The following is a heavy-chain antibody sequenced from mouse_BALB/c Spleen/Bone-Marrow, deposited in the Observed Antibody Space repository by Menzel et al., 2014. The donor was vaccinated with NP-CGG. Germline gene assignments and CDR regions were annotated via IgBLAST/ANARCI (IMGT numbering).Heavy chain of an antibody. CDR2: INPDSRTI. Sequence: EVKVEESGGGLVQPGGSLKVSCAASGFDFSRYWMSWVRQAPGKGLEWIGEINPDSRTINYTPSLKDKFIISRDNAKNTLCLQMSKVRSEDAALYYCSRLGYYGGFAYWGQGTLVTVSA. J-gene: IGHJ3*01. CDR1: GFDFSRYW. V-gene: IGHV4-1*02. CDR3: SRLGYYGGFAY. D-gene: IGHD2-3*01.